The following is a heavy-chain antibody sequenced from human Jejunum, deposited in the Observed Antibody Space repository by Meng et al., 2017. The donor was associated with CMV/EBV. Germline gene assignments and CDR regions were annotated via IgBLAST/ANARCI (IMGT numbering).Heavy chain of an antibody. CDR3: ARDPYGGNSGIDF. D-gene: IGHD4-23*01. Sequence: SGGSIRSADHYWSWIRQQPAKGLEWIGYIYYSGNTFYNPSLKCRVTMSVDTSKNQFSLKLSSVTAADTAVYYCARDPYGGNSGIDFWGQGTLVTVSS. CDR2: IYYSGNT. V-gene: IGHV4-31*02. CDR1: GGSIRSADHY. J-gene: IGHJ4*02.